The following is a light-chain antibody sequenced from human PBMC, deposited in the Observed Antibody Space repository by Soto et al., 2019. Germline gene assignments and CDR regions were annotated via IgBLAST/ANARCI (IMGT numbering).Light chain of an antibody. J-gene: IGKJ4*02. CDR2: DAS. Sequence: EIVLTQSPGTPSLSPKEKETNSCRASQRVAGSYLTWYQQKTGQAPSLLIYDASNGATAIPDRFSGSGSGTDFTLFFSRLEPEVFAVYHCHQYGATPPPFGGGTK. CDR1: QRVAGSY. V-gene: IGKV3-20*01. CDR3: HQYGATPPP.